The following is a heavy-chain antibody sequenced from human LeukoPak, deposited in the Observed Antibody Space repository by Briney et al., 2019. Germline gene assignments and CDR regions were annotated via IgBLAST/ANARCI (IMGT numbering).Heavy chain of an antibody. Sequence: GGSLRLSCAASGFRFSGYAMHWVRQAPGQGLEWVAGISFDGSNEYYTDSEKGRFTISRDNAKNPLYLQMSNLRAEDTAVYFCARGGGLDVWGQGATVTVSS. CDR1: GFRFSGYA. CDR3: ARGGGLDV. CDR2: ISFDGSNE. V-gene: IGHV3-30*04. D-gene: IGHD3-16*01. J-gene: IGHJ6*02.